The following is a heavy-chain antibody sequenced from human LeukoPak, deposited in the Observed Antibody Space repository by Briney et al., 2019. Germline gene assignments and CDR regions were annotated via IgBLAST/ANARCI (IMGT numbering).Heavy chain of an antibody. V-gene: IGHV1-2*02. D-gene: IGHD3-22*01. J-gene: IGHJ5*02. Sequence: GASVKVSCKASGYTFTGYYMHWVRQAPGQGLEWMGWINHNSGGTNYAQKFQGRVTMTRDTSISTAYMELSRLRSDDTAVYYCARQDNYYDSSGYYASNWFDPWGQGTLVTVSS. CDR2: INHNSGGT. CDR3: ARQDNYYDSSGYYASNWFDP. CDR1: GYTFTGYY.